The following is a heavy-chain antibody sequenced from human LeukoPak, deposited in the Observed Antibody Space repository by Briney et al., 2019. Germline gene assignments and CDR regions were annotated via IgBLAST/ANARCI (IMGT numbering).Heavy chain of an antibody. V-gene: IGHV3-21*04. J-gene: IGHJ3*02. CDR2: ISSSSSYI. CDR3: ASQLPSYYDSSGYYDSDAFDI. CDR1: GFTFSSYS. D-gene: IGHD3-22*01. Sequence: GGSLTLSCAASGFTFSSYSMNWVRQAPGKGLEWVSSISSSSSYIYYADSVKGRFTISRDNAENSLYLQMNSLRAEDTAVYYCASQLPSYYDSSGYYDSDAFDIWGQGTMVTVSS.